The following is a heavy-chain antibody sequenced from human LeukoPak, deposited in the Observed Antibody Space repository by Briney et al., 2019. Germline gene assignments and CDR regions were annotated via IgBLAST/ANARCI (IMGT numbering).Heavy chain of an antibody. CDR3: ARQVVAVAGTGYFDY. CDR2: INHSGSI. J-gene: IGHJ4*02. CDR1: GGSFSGYY. D-gene: IGHD6-19*01. V-gene: IGHV4-34*01. Sequence: PSETLSLTCAVYGGSFSGYYWTWIRQPPGKGLEWIGEINHSGSINYNPSLRSRATLSVDTSKHQFSLKLSSVTAADTAVYFCARQVVAVAGTGYFDYWGQGTLVTVSS.